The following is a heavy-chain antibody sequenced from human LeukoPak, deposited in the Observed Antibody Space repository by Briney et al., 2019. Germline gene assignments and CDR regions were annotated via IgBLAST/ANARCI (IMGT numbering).Heavy chain of an antibody. CDR1: GFIFNSYA. CDR2: ISASGGIT. Sequence: GGSLRLSCAVSGFIFNSYAMSWVRLAPGKGLEWVSSISASGGITYHADSVKGRFTISRDNSKNTLHLQMNSLRADDTALYYCAKGALAAAGSGFDYWGQGTLVTVSS. V-gene: IGHV3-23*01. D-gene: IGHD6-13*01. CDR3: AKGALAAAGSGFDY. J-gene: IGHJ4*02.